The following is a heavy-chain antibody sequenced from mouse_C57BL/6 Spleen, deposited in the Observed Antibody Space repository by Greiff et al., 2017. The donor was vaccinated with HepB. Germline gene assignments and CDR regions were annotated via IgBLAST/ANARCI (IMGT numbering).Heavy chain of an antibody. D-gene: IGHD2-3*01. CDR3: ARGGGYYEGFDY. CDR1: GYAFTNYL. CDR2: INPGSGGT. J-gene: IGHJ2*01. V-gene: IGHV1-54*01. Sequence: VQLQQSGAELVRPGTSVKVSCKASGYAFTNYLIEWVKQRPGQGLEWIGVINPGSGGTNYNEKFKGKATLTADKSSSTAYMQLSSLTSEDYAVYFCARGGGYYEGFDYWGQGTTLTVSS.